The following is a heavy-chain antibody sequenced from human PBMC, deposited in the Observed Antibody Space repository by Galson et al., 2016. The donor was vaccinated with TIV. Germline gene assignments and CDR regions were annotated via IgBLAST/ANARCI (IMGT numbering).Heavy chain of an antibody. Sequence: SESLSLTCDVSGFSIRSGYWWAWLRQPPGRGLEWIGNIYQSGGTYYTPSLKSRVTLSVDTSKNHFALKLTSVTAADTAVYYCARQGATIVRRGYYYYYGMDVWGQGTTVTVSS. CDR3: ARQGATIVRRGYYYYYGMDV. D-gene: IGHD3-10*01. V-gene: IGHV4-38-2*01. CDR2: IYQSGGT. CDR1: GFSIRSGYW. J-gene: IGHJ6*02.